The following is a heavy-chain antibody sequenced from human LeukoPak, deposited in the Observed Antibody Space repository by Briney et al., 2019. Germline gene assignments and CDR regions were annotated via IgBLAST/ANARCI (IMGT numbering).Heavy chain of an antibody. D-gene: IGHD3-10*01. CDR3: ARDLFKRRPGYFDY. J-gene: IGHJ4*02. CDR2: ISYDGSNK. CDR1: GFTFSSYA. V-gene: IGHV3-30*04. Sequence: PGRSLRLSCAASGFTFSSYAMHWVRQAPGKGLGWVAVISYDGSNKYYADSVKGRFTISRDNSKSTLYPQMNSLRAEDTAVYYCARDLFKRRPGYFDYWGQGTLVTVSS.